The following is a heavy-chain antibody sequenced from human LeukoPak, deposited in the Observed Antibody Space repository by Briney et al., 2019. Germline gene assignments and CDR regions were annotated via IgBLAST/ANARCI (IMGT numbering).Heavy chain of an antibody. CDR2: INHSGST. CDR1: GGSFGGYY. D-gene: IGHD3-3*01. J-gene: IGHJ5*02. Sequence: SETLSLTCAVYGGSFGGYYWSWIRQPPGKGLEWIGEINHSGSTNYNPSLKSRVTISVDTSKNQFSLKLSSVTAADTAVYYCARGCYDFWSGYYSANWFDPWGQGTLVTVSS. V-gene: IGHV4-34*01. CDR3: ARGCYDFWSGYYSANWFDP.